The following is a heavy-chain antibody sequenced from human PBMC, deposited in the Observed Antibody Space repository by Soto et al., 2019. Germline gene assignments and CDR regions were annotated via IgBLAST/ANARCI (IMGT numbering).Heavy chain of an antibody. CDR1: GGSLSSYY. V-gene: IGHV4-4*07. J-gene: IGHJ3*02. CDR3: AEYSSSLGTFDI. CDR2: IYTTGT. D-gene: IGHD6-13*01. Sequence: SETLSLTCIVSGGSLSSYYWTWTRQPAGKGLEWIGRIYTTGTNYNPSPKSRVTMSVETSKNQFSLKLSSVTAAATAMYYCAEYSSSLGTFDIWGQGTKVTV.